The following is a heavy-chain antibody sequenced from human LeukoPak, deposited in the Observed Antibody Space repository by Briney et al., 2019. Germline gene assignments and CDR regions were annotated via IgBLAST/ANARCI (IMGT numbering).Heavy chain of an antibody. J-gene: IGHJ6*03. D-gene: IGHD3-3*01. CDR2: ISAYNGNT. Sequence: ASVKVSCKASGYTFTSYGISWVRQAPGQGLEWMGWISAYNGNTNYAQKLQGRVTMTTDTSTSTAYMELRSLRSDDTAVYYCARLGGFGVVILDYYYYYMDVWGKGTTVTVSS. CDR3: ARLGGFGVVILDYYYYYMDV. V-gene: IGHV1-18*01. CDR1: GYTFTSYG.